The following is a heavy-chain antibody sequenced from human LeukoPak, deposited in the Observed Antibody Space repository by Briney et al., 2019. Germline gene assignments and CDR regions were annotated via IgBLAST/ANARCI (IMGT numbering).Heavy chain of an antibody. CDR3: ARDNVGGSYYFSGVFDI. Sequence: GGSLRLSCAASGFTFSTYAMHWVRQAPGEGLEWVAVISYDGSNEYYADSVKGRLTISRDNSKNTLHLQMNSLRTEDTAVYYCARDNVGGSYYFSGVFDIWGQGTMVTVSS. D-gene: IGHD1-26*01. CDR1: GFTFSTYA. J-gene: IGHJ3*02. CDR2: ISYDGSNE. V-gene: IGHV3-30-3*01.